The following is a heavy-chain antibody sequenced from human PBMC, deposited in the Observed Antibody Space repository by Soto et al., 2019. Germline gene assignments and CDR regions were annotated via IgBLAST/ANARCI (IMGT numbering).Heavy chain of an antibody. CDR1: GFTFSTYG. V-gene: IGHV3-30*18. J-gene: IGHJ2*01. CDR3: AKCRGGDCYSGNWYFDL. D-gene: IGHD2-21*02. Sequence: QVQLVESGGGVVQPGVSLRLSCAASGFTFSTYGMHWVRQAPGKGLEWVSFTSYDGTTKKYADSVKGQFTISRDNSKNTLYLQMDSLRPDDTAMYYCAKCRGGDCYSGNWYFDLWGRGTLVTVSS. CDR2: TSYDGTTK.